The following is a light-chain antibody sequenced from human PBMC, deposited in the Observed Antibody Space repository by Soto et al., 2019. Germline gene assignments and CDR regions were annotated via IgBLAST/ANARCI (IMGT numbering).Light chain of an antibody. J-gene: IGKJ2*01. V-gene: IGKV1-5*03. Sequence: DIQMTQSPSTLSASVGDRVTITCRASQSISSWLAWYQQKPGKAPKLLIYKASSLESGVPSRFSGSGSGTEFTLTISSLQPDDFATYYCQQYYSYPPTFGQGTKLEIK. CDR2: KAS. CDR1: QSISSW. CDR3: QQYYSYPPT.